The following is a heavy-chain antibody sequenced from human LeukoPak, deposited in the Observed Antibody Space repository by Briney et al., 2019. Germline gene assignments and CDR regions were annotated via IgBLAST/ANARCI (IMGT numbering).Heavy chain of an antibody. D-gene: IGHD1-1*01. Sequence: SGTLSLTCAVSGGSITNSHWWSWVRQPPGKGLDWIGEVYQSGTTNYNPSFKSRVTVSVDQSKNQFSLKLTSVTAADTAVYYCARNWNDGRFDYWGQGILVIVSS. CDR1: GGSITNSHW. V-gene: IGHV4-4*02. CDR3: ARNWNDGRFDY. J-gene: IGHJ4*02. CDR2: VYQSGTT.